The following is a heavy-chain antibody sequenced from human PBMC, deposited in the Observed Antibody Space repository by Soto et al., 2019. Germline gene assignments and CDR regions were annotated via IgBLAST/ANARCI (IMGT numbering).Heavy chain of an antibody. CDR1: GYTFSTHG. CDR2: GLEYNGNT. J-gene: IGHJ4*02. Sequence: QVQLVQSGAEVREPGASVKVSCKASGYTFSTHGISWVRQAPGQGLEWNGQGLEYNGNTNYAQKFQGRVTMTTDTSTSTAYMELRSLRSDDTAIYYCARDVGVVVSATGFDYWGQGTLVTVSS. CDR3: ARDVGVVVSATGFDY. D-gene: IGHD2-15*01. V-gene: IGHV1-18*04.